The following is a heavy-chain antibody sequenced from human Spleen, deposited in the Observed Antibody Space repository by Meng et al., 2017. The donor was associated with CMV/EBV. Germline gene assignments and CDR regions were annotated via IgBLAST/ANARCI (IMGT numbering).Heavy chain of an antibody. Sequence: SVKVSCKASGYTFSRYAISWVRLAPGQGLEWMGGIIPNFGTPDYAQKFQGRVTISTDESTSTAYMELNSLRSEDTAVYYCAREVYNSGELTWDYYGLDVWGQGTTVTVSS. CDR2: IIPNFGTP. J-gene: IGHJ6*02. D-gene: IGHD1-26*01. CDR3: AREVYNSGELTWDYYGLDV. CDR1: GYTFSRYA. V-gene: IGHV1-69*05.